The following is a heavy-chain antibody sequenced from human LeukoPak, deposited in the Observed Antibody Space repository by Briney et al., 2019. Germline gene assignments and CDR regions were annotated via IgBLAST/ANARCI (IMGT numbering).Heavy chain of an antibody. V-gene: IGHV3-15*01. J-gene: IGHJ4*02. Sequence: PGGSLRLSCAASGFTFSNVWMIWVRQAPGKGLEWVGRIKSKTDGGTTDYAAPVKGRFTISRDDSKNTLYLQMNSLKTEDTAVYYCTTPKIPYYYDSSGYYEYDYWGQGTLVTVSS. CDR2: IKSKTDGGTT. D-gene: IGHD3-22*01. CDR3: TTPKIPYYYDSSGYYEYDY. CDR1: GFTFSNVW.